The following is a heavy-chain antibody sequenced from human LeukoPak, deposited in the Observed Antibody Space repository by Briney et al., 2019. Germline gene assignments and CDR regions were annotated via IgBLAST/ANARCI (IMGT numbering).Heavy chain of an antibody. D-gene: IGHD6-25*01. J-gene: IGHJ4*02. CDR1: GFTFSSYS. V-gene: IGHV3-21*01. Sequence: GGSLRLSCAASGFTFSSYSMNWVRQAPGKGLEWVSSISSSSSYIYYADSVKGRFTISRDNAKNSLYLQMNSLRAEDTAVYYCARNVLSHSSGWSEFDYWGQGTLVTVSS. CDR2: ISSSSSYI. CDR3: ARNVLSHSSGWSEFDY.